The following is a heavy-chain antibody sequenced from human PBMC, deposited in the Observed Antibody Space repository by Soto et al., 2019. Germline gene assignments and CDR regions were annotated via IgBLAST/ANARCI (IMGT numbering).Heavy chain of an antibody. V-gene: IGHV3-23*01. CDR1: GFSFSSYA. CDR2: ISGSGGST. CDR3: AKDGITFGELGI. D-gene: IGHD3-16*01. J-gene: IGHJ3*02. Sequence: EVQLLESGGGLVQPGGSLRLSCAASGFSFSSYAMTWVRQAPGKGLEWVSAISGSGGSTYYGDSVKGRFTISRDNSKNTLYLQMNSLRAEDTAVYYCAKDGITFGELGIWGQGTMVTVSS.